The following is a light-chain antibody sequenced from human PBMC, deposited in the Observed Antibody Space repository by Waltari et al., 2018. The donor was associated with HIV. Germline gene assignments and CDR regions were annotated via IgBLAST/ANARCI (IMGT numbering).Light chain of an antibody. CDR1: NSDIGTYNY. CDR2: EGN. CDR3: SSYTATKILV. J-gene: IGLJ2*01. V-gene: IGLV2-14*03. Sequence: QSALTQPASVSGSPGPSITISCTGTNSDIGTYNYVSWYQQQSGKAPRLLISEGNNRPAWVYNRFTGSKARNLAALSIDGLQAEDEGKFDCSSYTATKILVFGGGTDVTVL.